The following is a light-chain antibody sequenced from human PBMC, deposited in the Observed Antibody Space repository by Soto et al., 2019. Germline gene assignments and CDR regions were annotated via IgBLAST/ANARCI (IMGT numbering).Light chain of an antibody. J-gene: IGKJ4*01. Sequence: ATQMTQSPPSLSASVGDRITITCRASQDIRNDLAWYQQKPGEAPKLLMYAASRLQSGVPSRFSGSGSGTDFTITISTLQPEDFATYYCLQDYNCPLTFGGGTKVEIK. V-gene: IGKV1-6*01. CDR1: QDIRND. CDR2: AAS. CDR3: LQDYNCPLT.